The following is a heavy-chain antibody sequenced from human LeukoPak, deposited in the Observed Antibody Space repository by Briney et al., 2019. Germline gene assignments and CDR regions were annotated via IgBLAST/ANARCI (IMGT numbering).Heavy chain of an antibody. CDR1: GYTFTSYG. V-gene: IGHV1-18*01. J-gene: IGHJ5*02. CDR2: ISAYNGNT. Sequence: ASVKVSCKASGYTFTSYGISWVRQAPGQGLEWMRWISAYNGNTNYAQKLQGRVTMTTDTSTSTAYMELRSLRSDDTAVYYCARDPYYDILTGYNWFDPWGQGTLVTVSS. CDR3: ARDPYYDILTGYNWFDP. D-gene: IGHD3-9*01.